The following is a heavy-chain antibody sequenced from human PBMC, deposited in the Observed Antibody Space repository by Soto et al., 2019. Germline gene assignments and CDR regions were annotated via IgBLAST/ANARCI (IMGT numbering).Heavy chain of an antibody. CDR3: ARDYELY. V-gene: IGHV3-30-3*01. CDR1: GFTFSSYA. Sequence: QVQLVESGGGVVQPGRSLRLSCAASGFTFSSYAMHWVRQAPGKGLEWVAVISYDGSNKYYADSVKGRFTISRDNSKNTLYLQMNSLRAEDTAVYYCARDYELYWGQGTTVTVSS. J-gene: IGHJ6*02. D-gene: IGHD3-3*01. CDR2: ISYDGSNK.